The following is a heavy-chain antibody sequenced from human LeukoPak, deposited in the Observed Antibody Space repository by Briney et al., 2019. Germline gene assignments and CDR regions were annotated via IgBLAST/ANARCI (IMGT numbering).Heavy chain of an antibody. V-gene: IGHV3-23*01. J-gene: IGHJ4*02. D-gene: IGHD3-9*01. Sequence: GGSLRLSCAASGSTFSSYAMSWVRKAPGKGLEWVSAISGSGGSTYYADSVKGRFTISRDNSKNTRYLQMNSLRAEDTAVYYCANPAAPYGILTGYSHWGQGTLCTVSS. CDR3: ANPAAPYGILTGYSH. CDR1: GSTFSSYA. CDR2: ISGSGGST.